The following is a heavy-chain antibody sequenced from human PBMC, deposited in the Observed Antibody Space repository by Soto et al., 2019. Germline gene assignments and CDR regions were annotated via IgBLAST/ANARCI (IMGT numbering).Heavy chain of an antibody. J-gene: IGHJ6*02. D-gene: IGHD3-3*01. V-gene: IGHV3-23*01. Sequence: PGGSLRLSCAASGLTFGSRAMSWVRQSPGEGLDWVSTITGTGGDAKYDDAVRGWFAISRDNAKNSLYLQMKSQRAEDTAFYYCARGDTYYDFWSGYSNPRHYYYGMDVWGQGTTVTVSS. CDR3: ARGDTYYDFWSGYSNPRHYYYGMDV. CDR1: GLTFGSRA. CDR2: ITGTGGDA.